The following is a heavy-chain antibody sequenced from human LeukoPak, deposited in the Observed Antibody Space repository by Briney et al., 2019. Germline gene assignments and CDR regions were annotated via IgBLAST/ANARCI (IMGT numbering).Heavy chain of an antibody. J-gene: IGHJ4*02. V-gene: IGHV3-30*01. Sequence: GGSLRLSCAASGFTFSSYAMHWVRQAPGKGLEWVAVISYDGSNKYYADSVKGRFTISRDNSKNTLYLQMNSLRAEDTAVYYCAREVCGGDCYAHGFFDYWGQGTLVTVSS. CDR3: AREVCGGDCYAHGFFDY. D-gene: IGHD2-21*02. CDR1: GFTFSSYA. CDR2: ISYDGSNK.